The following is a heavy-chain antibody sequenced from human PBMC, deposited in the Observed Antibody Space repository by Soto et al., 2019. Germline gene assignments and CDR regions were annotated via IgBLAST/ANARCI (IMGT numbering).Heavy chain of an antibody. CDR3: TREQSDDNYFDP. CDR2: VYSSGTT. V-gene: IGHV4-4*07. CDR1: GGSINSYW. J-gene: IGHJ5*02. D-gene: IGHD6-19*01. Sequence: PSETLSLTCSVSGGSINSYWWSWIRQPAGKGLEWIGRVYSSGTTDYNPSLKSRVTISLDKSKSQFSLRLISVTAADTAVYYCTREQSDDNYFDPWGQGTLVTVSS.